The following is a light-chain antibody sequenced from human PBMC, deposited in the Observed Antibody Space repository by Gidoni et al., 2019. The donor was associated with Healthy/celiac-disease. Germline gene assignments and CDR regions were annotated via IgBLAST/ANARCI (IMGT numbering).Light chain of an antibody. CDR1: QSISSY. Sequence: DIQITQSPSSLSASVGDRVTITCRASQSISSYLNWYQQKPGKAPKLLIYAASSLQSGVPSRFSGSGSGTDFTFTISSLQPEDFATYYCQQSYSTPPTFGQGTKLEIK. J-gene: IGKJ2*01. CDR2: AAS. V-gene: IGKV1-39*01. CDR3: QQSYSTPPT.